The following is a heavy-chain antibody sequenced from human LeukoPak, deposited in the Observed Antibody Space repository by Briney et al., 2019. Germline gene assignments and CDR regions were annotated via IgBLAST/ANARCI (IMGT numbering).Heavy chain of an antibody. CDR2: MYTGGTT. D-gene: IGHD3-3*01. J-gene: IGHJ4*02. CDR3: AKDEAISGGGLAS. V-gene: IGHV3-53*01. CDR1: GFTVSGTH. Sequence: GGSLRLSCAASGFTVSGTHMSWVRQALGKGLEWVSAMYTGGTTYYADSVKGRFTISRDNSRNTLFLHMSSLRADDTAVYYCAKDEAISGGGLASWGQGTLVTVSS.